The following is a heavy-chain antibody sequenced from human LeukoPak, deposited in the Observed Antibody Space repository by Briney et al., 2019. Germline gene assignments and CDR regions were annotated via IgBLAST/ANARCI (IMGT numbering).Heavy chain of an antibody. CDR3: ARGRYSNTWYVDI. CDR1: GYTFTNQD. D-gene: IGHD2-2*01. CDR2: MNPTSGNT. V-gene: IGHV1-8*01. J-gene: IGHJ4*02. Sequence: ASVKVSCKASGYTFTNQDINWVRQATGQGLEWMGWMNPTSGNTGSAQKFQGRLTTTRDTSVSTAYMELSSLRSEDTAVYYCARGRYSNTWYVDIWGQGTLVTVSS.